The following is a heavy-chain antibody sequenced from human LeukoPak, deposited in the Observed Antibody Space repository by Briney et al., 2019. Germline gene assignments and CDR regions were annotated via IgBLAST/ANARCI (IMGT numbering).Heavy chain of an antibody. Sequence: GGSLRLSCAASGFSFSSYEMNWVRQAPGKGLEWVSYISSSGSIMYSGDSVKGRFTISRDNAKNSLYLQMNSLRAEDTAIYYCSGQYSSSSVVDYWGQGTLVTVSS. J-gene: IGHJ4*02. CDR1: GFSFSSYE. CDR3: SGQYSSSSVVDY. D-gene: IGHD6-6*01. V-gene: IGHV3-48*03. CDR2: ISSSGSIM.